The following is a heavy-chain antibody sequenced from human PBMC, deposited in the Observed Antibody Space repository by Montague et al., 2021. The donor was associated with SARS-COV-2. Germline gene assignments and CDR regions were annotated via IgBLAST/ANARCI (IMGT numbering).Heavy chain of an antibody. V-gene: IGHV4-61*02. CDR1: GGSISSDSYY. CDR3: ARAVIYGGYAFAYFDF. CDR2: VYTTGST. D-gene: IGHD5-12*01. J-gene: IGHJ4*02. Sequence: TLSLTCTVSGGSISSDSYYWSWIRQPAGKGLEWIGRVYTTGSTXYNPSLKSRVTISGDTSRNQFSLRLTSVTAADTAMYYCARAVIYGGYAFAYFDFWGQGVLVPVSS.